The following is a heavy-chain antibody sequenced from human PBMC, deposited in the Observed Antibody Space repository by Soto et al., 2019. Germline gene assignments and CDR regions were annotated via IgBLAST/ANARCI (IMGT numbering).Heavy chain of an antibody. CDR1: GGSISSGGYY. V-gene: IGHV4-31*03. J-gene: IGHJ4*02. CDR3: ARDSPSRQYCGGDCYSYYFDY. Sequence: SETLSLTCTVSGGSISSGGYYWSWIRQHPGKGLEWIGYIYYSGSTYYNPSLKSRVTISVDTSKNQFSLKLSSVTAADTAVYYCARDSPSRQYCGGDCYSYYFDYWGQGTLVTVSS. D-gene: IGHD2-21*01. CDR2: IYYSGST.